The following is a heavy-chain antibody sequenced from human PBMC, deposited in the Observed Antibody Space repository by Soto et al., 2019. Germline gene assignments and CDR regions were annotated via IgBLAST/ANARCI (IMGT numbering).Heavy chain of an antibody. CDR3: ARRMIAAPYYFDY. D-gene: IGHD6-6*01. CDR2: INHSGST. J-gene: IGHJ4*02. V-gene: IGHV4-34*01. CDR1: GGSFSGYY. Sequence: SETLSLTCAVYGGSFSGYYWSWIRQPPGKGLEWIGEINHSGSTNYNPSLKSRVTISVDTSKNQFSLKLSSVTAADTAVYYCARRMIAAPYYFDYWGQGTLVTVSS.